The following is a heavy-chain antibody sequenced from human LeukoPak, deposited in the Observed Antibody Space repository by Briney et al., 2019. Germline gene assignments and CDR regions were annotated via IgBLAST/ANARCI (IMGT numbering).Heavy chain of an antibody. CDR3: ARDRGSDDPIDY. J-gene: IGHJ4*02. CDR2: IWHDGKNK. Sequence: GRSLRLSCAASGFTFKSYGMHWVRQAPGKGLEWVAVIWHDGKNKYYADSVKGRFTVSRDNSKNTLYLQMDSPRVEDTAVYYCARDRGSDDPIDYWGQGTLVAVSS. D-gene: IGHD2-15*01. V-gene: IGHV3-33*01. CDR1: GFTFKSYG.